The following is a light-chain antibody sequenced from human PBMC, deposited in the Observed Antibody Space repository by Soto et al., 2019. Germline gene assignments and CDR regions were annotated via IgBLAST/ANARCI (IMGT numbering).Light chain of an antibody. CDR3: LQYYVYPRT. CDR2: GGS. J-gene: IGKJ1*01. Sequence: DIQMTQSPYSLSASVGDRVTITCRASQAIRDDLGWFQQKPGKAPKRLIYGGSTLHSGVSSRFSGSGSGTEFTLTISSLQAEDFATYYCLQYYVYPRTFGQGTKVEIK. CDR1: QAIRDD. V-gene: IGKV1-17*01.